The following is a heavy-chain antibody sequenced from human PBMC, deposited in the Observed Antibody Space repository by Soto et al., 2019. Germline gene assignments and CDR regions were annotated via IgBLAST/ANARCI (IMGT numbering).Heavy chain of an antibody. CDR3: ARDEGYKWNDGGWFDP. V-gene: IGHV1-18*01. Sequence: QVQLVQSGAEVKKPGASVKVSCKSSGYTFTSYGIRWVRQAPGQGLEWMGWISGYNGNTNYAQKLQGRVTMTTDTSTSTAYMELRSLRSDDTAVYSCARDEGYKWNDGGWFDPWGQGTLVTVSS. D-gene: IGHD1-1*01. CDR1: GYTFTSYG. CDR2: ISGYNGNT. J-gene: IGHJ5*02.